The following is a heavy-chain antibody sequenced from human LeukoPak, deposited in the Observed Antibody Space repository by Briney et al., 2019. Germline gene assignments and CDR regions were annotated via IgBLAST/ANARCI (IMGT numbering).Heavy chain of an antibody. CDR3: ARLSGTTPYYYGMDV. D-gene: IGHD1-1*01. J-gene: IGHJ6*02. Sequence: GESLQISCQGSGYSFTSYWIGWVRQMPGKGLEWMGIIYPGDSDTRYSPSFQGQVTISADKSISTAYLQWSSLKASDTAMYYCARLSGTTPYYYGMDVWGQGTTVTVSS. V-gene: IGHV5-51*01. CDR1: GYSFTSYW. CDR2: IYPGDSDT.